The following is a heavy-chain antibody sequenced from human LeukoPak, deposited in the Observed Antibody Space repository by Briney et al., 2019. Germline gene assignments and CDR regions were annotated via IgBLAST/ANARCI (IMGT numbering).Heavy chain of an antibody. D-gene: IGHD3-22*01. CDR1: GGTFSSYA. J-gene: IGHJ3*02. CDR3: ARVDYYDKGGFDI. CDR2: IIPILGIA. V-gene: IGHV1-69*04. Sequence: ASVKVSCKASGGTFSSYAISWVRQAPGQGLEWMGRIIPILGIANYAQKFQGRVTITADKSTSTAYMELSSLRSEDTAVYYCARVDYYDKGGFDIWGQGTMVTVSS.